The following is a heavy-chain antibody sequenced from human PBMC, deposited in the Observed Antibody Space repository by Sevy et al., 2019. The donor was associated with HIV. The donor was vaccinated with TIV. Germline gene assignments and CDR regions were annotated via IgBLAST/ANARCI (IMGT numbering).Heavy chain of an antibody. CDR1: GFTFSDYY. V-gene: IGHV3-11*01. D-gene: IGHD3-22*01. CDR2: ISSSGSTI. CDR3: ARGYYDSSGYLDAFDI. Sequence: GGSLRLSCAASGFTFSDYYMSWIRQAPGKGLEWVSYISSSGSTIYYADSVKGRFTIPRDNAKKSLSLQMNSLRAEDTAVYYCARGYYDSSGYLDAFDIWGQGTMVTVSS. J-gene: IGHJ3*02.